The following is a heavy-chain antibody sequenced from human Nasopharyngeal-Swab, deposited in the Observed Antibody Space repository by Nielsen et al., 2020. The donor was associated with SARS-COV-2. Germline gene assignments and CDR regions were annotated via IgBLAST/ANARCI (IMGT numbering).Heavy chain of an antibody. J-gene: IGHJ4*02. CDR1: GYTFTSYG. CDR3: ARDFGNGTPYYLDY. V-gene: IGHV1-18*01. D-gene: IGHD2-8*01. CDR2: ISGYNGDT. Sequence: SVKVSCKASGYTFTSYGISWVRQAPGQGLEWMGWISGYNGDTNYVQKLQGRVTMTTDRSTSTAYMELRSLTSDDAAVYYCARDFGNGTPYYLDYWGQGTLVTVSS.